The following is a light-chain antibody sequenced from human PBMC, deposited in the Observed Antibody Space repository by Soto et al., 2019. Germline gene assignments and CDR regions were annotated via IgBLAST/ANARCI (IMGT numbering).Light chain of an antibody. CDR2: AVT. J-gene: IGLJ1*01. CDR3: SSYAATNAPYV. V-gene: IGLV2-8*01. CDR1: SSDVGGYDY. Sequence: QSALTQPPSASGSPGQSVTISCTGTSSDVGGYDYVSWYQQHPGKAPKLIIYAVTERPSGVPDRFSGSKSGNTASLTVSGLQAEDEAYYYCSSYAATNAPYVFGTGTKLTVL.